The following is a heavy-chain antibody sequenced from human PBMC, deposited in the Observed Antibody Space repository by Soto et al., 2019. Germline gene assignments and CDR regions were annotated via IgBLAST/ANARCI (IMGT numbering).Heavy chain of an antibody. V-gene: IGHV4-38-2*02. Sequence: PSETLSLTCGVSGYSISTGFNWGWIRQPPGKGLEWIGSIYHSGSTYYNPSLKSRVTLSVDTSKNQISLKLSSVTAADTALYYCARDLGTGFYHFDSSGQGTLVTVSS. CDR1: GYSISTGFN. J-gene: IGHJ4*02. CDR2: IYHSGST. D-gene: IGHD6-19*01. CDR3: ARDLGTGFYHFDS.